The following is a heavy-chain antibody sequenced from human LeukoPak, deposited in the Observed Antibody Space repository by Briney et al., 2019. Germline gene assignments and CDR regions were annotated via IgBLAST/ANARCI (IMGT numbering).Heavy chain of an antibody. CDR3: ARDGYSSSPGWFDP. V-gene: IGHV3-21*01. CDR1: GFTFSSYS. D-gene: IGHD6-13*01. J-gene: IGHJ5*02. Sequence: KPGGSLRLSCAASGFTFSSYSMNWVRQAPGKGLEWVSSISSSSSYIYYADSVKGRFTISRDNSKNTLYLQMNSLRAEDTAVYYCARDGYSSSPGWFDPWGQGTLVTVSS. CDR2: ISSSSSYI.